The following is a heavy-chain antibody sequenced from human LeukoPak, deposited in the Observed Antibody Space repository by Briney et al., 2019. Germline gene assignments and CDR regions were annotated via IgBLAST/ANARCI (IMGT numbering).Heavy chain of an antibody. CDR3: LATPPSHGDLARFEY. Sequence: GGSLRLSCAASGFAVNTYAMTWVRQAPGKGLEWVSVITDSGGSTYYADSVKGRFTISRDNAKRTLYLQMKSLRAEDTAVYYCLATPPSHGDLARFEYWGQGTLVTVSS. CDR2: ITDSGGST. D-gene: IGHD3-10*01. J-gene: IGHJ4*02. V-gene: IGHV3-23*01. CDR1: GFAVNTYA.